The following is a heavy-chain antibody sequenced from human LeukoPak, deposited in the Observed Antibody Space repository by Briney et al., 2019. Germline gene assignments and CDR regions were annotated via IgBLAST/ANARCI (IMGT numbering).Heavy chain of an antibody. J-gene: IGHJ3*02. D-gene: IGHD1-14*01. CDR1: GGSISSYY. Sequence: SETLSLTCTASGGSISSYYWSWIRQPPGKGLEWIGYIYYSGSTNYNPSLKSRVTISVDTSKNQFSLRLSSVTAADTAVYYCARHSITPGTEYAFDIWGQGIMVTVSS. V-gene: IGHV4-59*08. CDR3: ARHSITPGTEYAFDI. CDR2: IYYSGST.